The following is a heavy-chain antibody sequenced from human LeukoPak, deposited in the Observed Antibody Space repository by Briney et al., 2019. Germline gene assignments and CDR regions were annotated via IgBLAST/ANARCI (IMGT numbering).Heavy chain of an antibody. D-gene: IGHD1-1*01. CDR2: ISGSGGST. CDR1: GFTFSSYA. J-gene: IGHJ4*02. V-gene: IGHV3-23*01. Sequence: SGGSLRLSCAASGFTFSSYAMSWVRQAPGKGLEWVSAISGSGGSTYYADSVKGRFTISRDNSKNTLYLQMNSLRAEDTAVYYCAVQRPGASYYFDYWGRGTLVTVSS. CDR3: AVQRPGASYYFDY.